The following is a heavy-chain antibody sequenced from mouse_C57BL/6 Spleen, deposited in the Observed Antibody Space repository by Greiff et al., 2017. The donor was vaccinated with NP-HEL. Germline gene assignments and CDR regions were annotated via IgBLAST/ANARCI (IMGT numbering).Heavy chain of an antibody. CDR2: IDPSDSYT. CDR1: GYTFTSYW. Sequence: VQLQQPGAELVMPGASVKLSCKASGYTFTSYWMHWVKQRPGQGLEWIGEIDPSDSYTNYNQKFKGKSTMNVDKYSSTADMQHSSRTSEDYAVYYCARRGVDWYFDVWGTGTTVTVSS. J-gene: IGHJ1*03. D-gene: IGHD1-1*01. V-gene: IGHV1-69*01. CDR3: ARRGVDWYFDV.